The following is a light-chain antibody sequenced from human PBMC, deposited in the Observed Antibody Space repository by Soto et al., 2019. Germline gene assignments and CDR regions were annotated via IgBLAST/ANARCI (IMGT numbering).Light chain of an antibody. CDR2: AAS. Sequence: DIQMTQSPSSLSASVGDRVIITCRASQTITGYLNWYQQKPGQAPNLLIYAASSLSSGVPSRFSGSGSATNFTLTITSLQGEYIAVYYCQQRRTFGHGTKVEIK. V-gene: IGKV1-39*01. CDR1: QTITGY. J-gene: IGKJ1*01. CDR3: QQRRT.